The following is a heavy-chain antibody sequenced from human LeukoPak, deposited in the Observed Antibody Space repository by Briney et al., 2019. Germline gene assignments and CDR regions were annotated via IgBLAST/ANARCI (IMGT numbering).Heavy chain of an antibody. CDR3: ARDRGVGGSYYYYMDV. D-gene: IGHD3-10*01. V-gene: IGHV3-20*04. Sequence: GGSLRLSCAASGFTFDDYGMSWVRQAPGKGLEWVSGINWNGGSTGYADSVKGRFTISRDNAKNSLYLKMNSLRAEDTALYYCARDRGVGGSYYYYMDVWGKGTTVTVSS. J-gene: IGHJ6*03. CDR1: GFTFDDYG. CDR2: INWNGGST.